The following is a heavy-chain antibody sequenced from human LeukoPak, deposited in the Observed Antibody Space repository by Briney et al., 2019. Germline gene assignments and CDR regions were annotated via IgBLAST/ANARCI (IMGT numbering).Heavy chain of an antibody. Sequence: GGSLRLSCAASGFTFSSYGMSWVRQAPGKGLEWVSAISGSGGNTYYADSVKGRFTISRDNSKNTLYLQMNSLRAEDTAVYYCAKPSYYGSGRIDYWGQGTLVTVSS. D-gene: IGHD3-10*01. J-gene: IGHJ4*02. CDR3: AKPSYYGSGRIDY. CDR1: GFTFSSYG. V-gene: IGHV3-23*01. CDR2: ISGSGGNT.